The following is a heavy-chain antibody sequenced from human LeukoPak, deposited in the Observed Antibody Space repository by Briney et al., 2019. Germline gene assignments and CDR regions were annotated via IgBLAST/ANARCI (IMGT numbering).Heavy chain of an antibody. Sequence: GGSLRLSCAASGFTFDDYAMHWVRQAPGKGLEWVSGISWKSDRIGYADSVKGRFTISRDNAKNTLYLQMNSLRAEDTAVYYCAKASAMIVVVSKHFDYWGQGTLVTVSS. V-gene: IGHV3-9*01. CDR1: GFTFDDYA. CDR2: ISWKSDRI. CDR3: AKASAMIVVVSKHFDY. D-gene: IGHD3-22*01. J-gene: IGHJ4*02.